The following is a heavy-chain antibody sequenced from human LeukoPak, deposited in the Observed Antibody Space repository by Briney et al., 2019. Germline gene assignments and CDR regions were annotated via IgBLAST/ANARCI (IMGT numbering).Heavy chain of an antibody. Sequence: PSETLSLTCTVSGDSISSYYWSWIRQPPGKGMEWIGYMYYSGSTNYNPSLKRRVTISVDTSKKQFSLKLSSVTAADTAVYYCARGIIVGATWGENYNCFDPWGQGTLVTVSS. V-gene: IGHV4-59*01. D-gene: IGHD1-26*01. CDR2: MYYSGST. J-gene: IGHJ5*02. CDR1: GDSISSYY. CDR3: ARGIIVGATWGENYNCFDP.